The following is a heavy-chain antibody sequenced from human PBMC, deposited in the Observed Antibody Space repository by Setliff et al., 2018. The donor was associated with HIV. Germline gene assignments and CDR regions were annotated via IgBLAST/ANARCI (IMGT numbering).Heavy chain of an antibody. D-gene: IGHD3-22*01. V-gene: IGHV3-7*01. J-gene: IGHJ4*02. Sequence: GGSLRLSCAASGLTFSNSWMHWVRQAPGKGLVWVATIKEAGREKYYVGSVKGRFTISRDNAKNMLYLQMNSLSADDTAVYYCVRGSGYYYFDNWGQGALVTVSS. CDR3: VRGSGYYYFDN. CDR1: GLTFSNSW. CDR2: IKEAGREK.